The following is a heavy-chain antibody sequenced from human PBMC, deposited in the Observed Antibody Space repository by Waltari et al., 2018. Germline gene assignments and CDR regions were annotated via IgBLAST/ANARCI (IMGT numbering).Heavy chain of an antibody. D-gene: IGHD2-2*01. J-gene: IGHJ5*02. CDR3: VHRLGCTTTTCYGFDP. CDR2: LYGEDDK. V-gene: IGHV2-5*02. Sequence: QITLKESGPTLVKPTQTLTLTCTFSGFSLTTSGVGVGWIRQPPGKALEWLAGLYGEDDKRYSPSLKSRLTIINDTSKNQVVLTMTNMDPVDTATYYCVHRLGCTTTTCYGFDPWGQGTLVSVSS. CDR1: GFSLTTSGVG.